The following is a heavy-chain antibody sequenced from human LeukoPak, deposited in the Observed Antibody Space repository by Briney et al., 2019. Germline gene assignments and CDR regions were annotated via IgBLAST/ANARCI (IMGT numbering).Heavy chain of an antibody. CDR3: ARGAYYYDSSGYNVYFDL. Sequence: PSESLSLTCSVSGVSISRYYWSWIRQPPGKGLEWIGYIDDSGSTNYNPSLKSRVTISVDTSKKQFSLNLSSVTAADTAVYYCARGAYYYDSSGYNVYFDLWGRGTLVTASS. V-gene: IGHV4-59*01. CDR2: IDDSGST. D-gene: IGHD3-22*01. CDR1: GVSISRYY. J-gene: IGHJ2*01.